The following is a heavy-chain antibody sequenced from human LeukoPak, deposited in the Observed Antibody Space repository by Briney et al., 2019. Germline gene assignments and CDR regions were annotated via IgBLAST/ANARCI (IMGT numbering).Heavy chain of an antibody. D-gene: IGHD6-19*01. V-gene: IGHV3-9*01. J-gene: IGHJ6*02. CDR3: AKAIAVAGTRKTGYYYYYYGMDV. CDR1: GFTFDDYA. CDR2: ISWNSGSI. Sequence: PGRSLRLSCAASGFTFDDYAVHWVRQAPGKGLEWVSGISWNSGSIGYADSVKGRFTISRDNAKNSLYLQMNSLRAEDTALYYCAKAIAVAGTRKTGYYYYYYGMDVWGQGTTVTVSS.